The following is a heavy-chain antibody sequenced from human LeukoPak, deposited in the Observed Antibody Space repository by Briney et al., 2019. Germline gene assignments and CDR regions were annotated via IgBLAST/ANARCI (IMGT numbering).Heavy chain of an antibody. Sequence: GGSLRLSCAASGFTFSSYSMNWVRQAPGKGLEWVSYISSSSTIYYADSVKGRFTISRDNAKNSLYLQMNSLRAEDTAVYYCAAGSGSYSSDAFDIWGQGTMVTVSS. D-gene: IGHD3-10*01. CDR2: ISSSSTI. V-gene: IGHV3-48*01. CDR3: AAGSGSYSSDAFDI. J-gene: IGHJ3*02. CDR1: GFTFSSYS.